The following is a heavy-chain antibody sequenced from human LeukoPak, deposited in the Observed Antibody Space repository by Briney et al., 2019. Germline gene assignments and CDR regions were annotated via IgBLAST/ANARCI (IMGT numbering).Heavy chain of an antibody. V-gene: IGHV3-64*01. J-gene: IGHJ4*02. CDR1: GFTFSSYA. D-gene: IGHD3-16*01. Sequence: GGSLRLSCAASGFTFSSYAMHWVRQAPGKGLEYVSAISSNGGSTYYANSVKGRFTISRDNSKNTLYLQMGSLRAEDTAVYYCTRWEARDAWVYDYWGQGTLVTVSS. CDR2: ISSNGGST. CDR3: TRWEARDAWVYDY.